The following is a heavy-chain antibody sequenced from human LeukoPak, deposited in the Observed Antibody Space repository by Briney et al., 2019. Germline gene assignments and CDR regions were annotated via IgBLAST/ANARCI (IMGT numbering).Heavy chain of an antibody. D-gene: IGHD3-10*01. Sequence: PGRSLRLSCAASGFTFSSYGIHWVRQAPGKGLEWVAVIWYDGSNKYYADSVKCRFTISRDNSKNTLYLQMNSLRAEDTAVYYCARSPLWFGELLSTDYWGQGTLVTVSS. V-gene: IGHV3-33*01. J-gene: IGHJ4*02. CDR3: ARSPLWFGELLSTDY. CDR1: GFTFSSYG. CDR2: IWYDGSNK.